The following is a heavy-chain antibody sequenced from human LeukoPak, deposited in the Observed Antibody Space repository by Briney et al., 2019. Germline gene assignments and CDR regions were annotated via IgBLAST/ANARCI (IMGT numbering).Heavy chain of an antibody. CDR1: GFTFSSYV. CDR3: GRLHPTDNWFDP. D-gene: IGHD4-11*01. V-gene: IGHV3-23*01. J-gene: IGHJ5*02. CDR2: ISGSGGST. Sequence: GGSLRLSCAASGFTFSSYVMSWVRQAPGKGLEWVSAISGSGGSTYYADSVKGRFAISRDNSKNTLYLQMNSLRAEDTAVYYCGRLHPTDNWFDPWGQGTLVTVSS.